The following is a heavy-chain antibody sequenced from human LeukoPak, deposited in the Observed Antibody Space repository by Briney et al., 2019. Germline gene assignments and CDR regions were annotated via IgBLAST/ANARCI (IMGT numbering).Heavy chain of an antibody. CDR3: ARYTPVRGVIRPYYYGMDV. D-gene: IGHD3-10*01. Sequence: ASVKVSCKASGYTFTSYGISWVRQAPGQGLEWMGWISAYNGNTNYAQKLQGRVTMTTDTSTSTAYMELRSLRPDDTAVYYCARYTPVRGVIRPYYYGMDVWGQGTTVTVSS. V-gene: IGHV1-18*01. CDR2: ISAYNGNT. J-gene: IGHJ6*02. CDR1: GYTFTSYG.